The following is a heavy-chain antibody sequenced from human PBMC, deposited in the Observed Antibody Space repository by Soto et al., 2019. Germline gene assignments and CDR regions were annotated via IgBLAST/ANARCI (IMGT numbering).Heavy chain of an antibody. CDR2: INHSGST. CDR3: ARNHYYDSSGHYWGDYYYYGMDV. J-gene: IGHJ6*02. D-gene: IGHD3-22*01. V-gene: IGHV4-34*01. Sequence: SETLSLTSAVYGGSFSGYYWSWIRQPPGKGLEWIGEINHSGSTNYNPSLKSRVTISVDTSKNQFSLKLSSVTAADTAVYYCARNHYYDSSGHYWGDYYYYGMDVWGQGTTVTVSS. CDR1: GGSFSGYY.